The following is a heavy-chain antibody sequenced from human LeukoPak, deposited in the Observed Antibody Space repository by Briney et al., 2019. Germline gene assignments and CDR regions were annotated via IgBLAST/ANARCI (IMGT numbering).Heavy chain of an antibody. CDR2: ISAYNGNT. Sequence: GASVKVSCKASDYTFTSYGISWVRQAPGQGLEWMGWISAYNGNTNYAQKFQGRVTMTRDTSTSTVYMELRSLRSEDTAVYYCARDADDSSGYSNFDYWGQGTLVTVSS. V-gene: IGHV1-18*01. D-gene: IGHD3-22*01. J-gene: IGHJ4*02. CDR1: DYTFTSYG. CDR3: ARDADDSSGYSNFDY.